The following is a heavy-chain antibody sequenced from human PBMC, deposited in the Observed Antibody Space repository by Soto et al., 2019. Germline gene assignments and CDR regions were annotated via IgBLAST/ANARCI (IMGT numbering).Heavy chain of an antibody. Sequence: ESGGGVVQPGRSLRLSCAASGFTFSSYGMHWVRQAPGKGLEWVAVIWYDGSNKYYADSVKGRFTISRDNSKNTLYLQMNSLRAEETAVYYCARRLYGCIDYWGQGTLVTVSS. V-gene: IGHV3-33*01. CDR2: IWYDGSNK. J-gene: IGHJ4*02. D-gene: IGHD4-17*01. CDR1: GFTFSSYG. CDR3: ARRLYGCIDY.